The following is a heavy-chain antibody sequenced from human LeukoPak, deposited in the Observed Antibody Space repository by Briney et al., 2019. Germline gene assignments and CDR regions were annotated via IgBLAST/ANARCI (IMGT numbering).Heavy chain of an antibody. J-gene: IGHJ4*02. CDR3: TTELRWEIPYFNY. Sequence: GGSLRLSCAASGFTFSHVWMTWVRQAPGKGLEWVGRIKSKTDGGTTEYAAPVKGRFAISRDDSKSTLYLQMDNLKTEDTAAYYCTTELRWEIPYFNYWGQGTLVTVSS. V-gene: IGHV3-15*01. D-gene: IGHD1-26*01. CDR2: IKSKTDGGTT. CDR1: GFTFSHVW.